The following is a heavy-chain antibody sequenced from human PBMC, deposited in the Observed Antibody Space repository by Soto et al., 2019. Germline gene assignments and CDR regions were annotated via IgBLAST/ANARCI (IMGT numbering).Heavy chain of an antibody. D-gene: IGHD3-10*01. CDR3: MVRGVTVENYYYYGMDV. V-gene: IGHV3-21*01. J-gene: IGHJ6*02. CDR1: GFTFSSYS. Sequence: EVQLVESGGGLVKPGGSLRLSCAASGFTFSSYSMNWVRQAPGKGLEWVSSISSSSSYIYYADSVKGRFTISRDNAKNSLYLQMNSLRAEDTAVYYSMVRGVTVENYYYYGMDVWGQGTTVTVSS. CDR2: ISSSSSYI.